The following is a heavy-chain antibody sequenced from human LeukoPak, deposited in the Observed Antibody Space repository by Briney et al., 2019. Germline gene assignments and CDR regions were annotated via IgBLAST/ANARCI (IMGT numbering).Heavy chain of an antibody. CDR2: IWYDGSNK. D-gene: IGHD2-2*01. Sequence: GRSLRLSCAASGFTFSSYGMHWVRQAPGKGLEWVAVIWYDGSNKYYADSVKGRFTISGDNSKNTLYLQMNSLRAEDTAVYYCARAFYCSSTSCFKMGYYGMDVWGKGTTVIVSS. CDR3: ARAFYCSSTSCFKMGYYGMDV. J-gene: IGHJ6*04. CDR1: GFTFSSYG. V-gene: IGHV3-33*01.